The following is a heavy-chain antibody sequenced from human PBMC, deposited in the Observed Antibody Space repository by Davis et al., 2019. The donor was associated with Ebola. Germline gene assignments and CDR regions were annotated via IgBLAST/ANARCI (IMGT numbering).Heavy chain of an antibody. CDR2: ISGSGGST. CDR3: AKGNIVVVPAAMSAPDV. CDR1: GFTFSSYA. Sequence: PGGSLRLSCAASGFTFSSYAMSWVRQAPGKGLEWVSAISGSGGSTYYADSVKGRFTISRDNSKNTLYLQMNSLRAEDTAVYHCAKGNIVVVPAAMSAPDVWGKGTTVTVSS. V-gene: IGHV3-23*01. J-gene: IGHJ6*04. D-gene: IGHD2-2*01.